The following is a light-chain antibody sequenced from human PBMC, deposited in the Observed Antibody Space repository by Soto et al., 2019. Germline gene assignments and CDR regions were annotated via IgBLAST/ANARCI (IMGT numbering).Light chain of an antibody. CDR3: QHYVSPPIT. J-gene: IGKJ5*01. V-gene: IGKV3-20*01. CDR2: GAP. CDR1: QSVTSNY. Sequence: EIVLTQSPGTLSLSPGERATLSCRASQSVTSNYLAWYQQKPGQAPRLLVYGAPSRATGISDRFSGSGSGTDFTLTISRLEPEDFAVYYCQHYVSPPITFGQGTRLEIK.